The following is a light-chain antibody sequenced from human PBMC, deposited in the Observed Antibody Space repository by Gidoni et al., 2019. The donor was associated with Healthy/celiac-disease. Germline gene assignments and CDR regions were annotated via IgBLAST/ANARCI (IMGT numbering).Light chain of an antibody. V-gene: IGKV3-15*01. CDR3: QQYNNWPRT. J-gene: IGKJ1*01. CDR2: GSS. Sequence: PPPPAVSREKSAPPSCSGRQGVSSYVAWYQQKPGAAPRLLICGSSTRAAGIAARSSGRSCRKVFILTSSSQQSEYLAVYCCQQYNNWPRTFGQGTKVEIK. CDR1: QGVSSY.